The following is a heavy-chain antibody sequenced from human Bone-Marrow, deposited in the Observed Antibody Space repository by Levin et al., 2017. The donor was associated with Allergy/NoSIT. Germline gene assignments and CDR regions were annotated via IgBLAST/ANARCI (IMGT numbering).Heavy chain of an antibody. CDR3: TTDCGGDCYSGNYYTMDV. J-gene: IGHJ6*02. D-gene: IGHD2-21*02. Sequence: PGGSLRLSCVASGFSFTNAWMSWVRQAPGKGLEWVGHIKDNSYGGTTDYAAPVKGRFIISRDDSKNILNLQMNSLKTEDTAVYYCTTDCGGDCYSGNYYTMDVWGQGTSVTVSS. CDR1: GFSFTNAW. V-gene: IGHV3-15*01. CDR2: IKDNSYGGTT.